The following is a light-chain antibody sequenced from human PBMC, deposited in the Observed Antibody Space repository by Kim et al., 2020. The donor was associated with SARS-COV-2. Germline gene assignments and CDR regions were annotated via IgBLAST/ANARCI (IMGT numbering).Light chain of an antibody. V-gene: IGKV3-20*01. J-gene: IGKJ1*01. CDR2: GAS. CDR3: QQYGSSLQT. CDR1: DGVSNNF. Sequence: FPGESAHRTCRATDGVSNNFVAWYQQKPGQAPRLLIYGASRRVTGIQDRFSGSGSGTDFTLTISRLEPEDFAVYYCQQYGSSLQTFGQGTKVDIK.